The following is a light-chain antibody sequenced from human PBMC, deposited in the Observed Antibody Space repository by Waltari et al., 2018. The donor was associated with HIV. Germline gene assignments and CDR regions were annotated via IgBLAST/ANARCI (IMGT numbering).Light chain of an antibody. Sequence: DIVMTQSPDSLAVSLGERATINCKSSQSVLYISNNKNYLAWYQQKPGQPPKLLIYWASTRESGVPDRFSGSGSGTDFTLTISSLQAEDVAVYYCQQFYTSPLTFGGGTKVEIK. CDR2: WAS. V-gene: IGKV4-1*01. CDR3: QQFYTSPLT. J-gene: IGKJ4*01. CDR1: QSVLYISNNKNY.